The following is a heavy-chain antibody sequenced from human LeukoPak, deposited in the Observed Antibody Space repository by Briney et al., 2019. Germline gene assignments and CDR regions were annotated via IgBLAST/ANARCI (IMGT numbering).Heavy chain of an antibody. Sequence: PSETLSLTCTVSGGSISSGGYYWSWIRQHPGKGLEWIGYIYYSGSTYYNPSLKSRVTISVDTSKNQFSLKLSSVTAADTAVYYCARLDFWSGPNGHWGQGTLVTVSS. J-gene: IGHJ4*02. CDR3: ARLDFWSGPNGH. CDR1: GGSISSGGYY. V-gene: IGHV4-31*03. CDR2: IYYSGST. D-gene: IGHD3-3*01.